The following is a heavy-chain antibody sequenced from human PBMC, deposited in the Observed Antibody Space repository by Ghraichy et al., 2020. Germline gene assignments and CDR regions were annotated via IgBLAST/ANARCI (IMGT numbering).Heavy chain of an antibody. CDR2: ISAYNGNT. CDR3: ARDHYYDSSGYYYVDYYYGMDV. V-gene: IGHV1-18*01. Sequence: ASVKVSCKASGYTFTSYGISWVRQAPGQGLEWMGWISAYNGNTNYAQKLQGRVTMTTDTSTSTAYMELRSLRSDDTAVYYCARDHYYDSSGYYYVDYYYGMDVWGQGTTVTVSS. CDR1: GYTFTSYG. D-gene: IGHD3-22*01. J-gene: IGHJ6*02.